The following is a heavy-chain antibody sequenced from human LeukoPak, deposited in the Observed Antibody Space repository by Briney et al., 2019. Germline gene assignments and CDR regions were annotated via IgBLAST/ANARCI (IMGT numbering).Heavy chain of an antibody. V-gene: IGHV4-31*03. CDR2: IYHSGST. J-gene: IGHJ4*02. CDR1: GGSISSGGYY. D-gene: IGHD1-26*01. CDR3: ARSGSYSLYFDY. Sequence: SETLSLTCTVSGGSISSGGYYWSWIRQHPGKGLEWIGYIYHSGSTYYNPSLKSRVTISVDRSKNQFSLKLSSVTAADTAVYYCARSGSYSLYFDYWGQGTLVTVSS.